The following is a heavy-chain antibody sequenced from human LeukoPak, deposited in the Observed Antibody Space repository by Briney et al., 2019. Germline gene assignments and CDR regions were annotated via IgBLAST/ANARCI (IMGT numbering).Heavy chain of an antibody. CDR2: INHSGST. CDR1: GGSFSGYY. V-gene: IGHV4-34*01. D-gene: IGHD3-10*01. J-gene: IGHJ5*02. CDR3: ARRGNYYGSGSYYRRRNNWFDP. Sequence: SETLSLTCAVYGGSFSGYYWSWIRQPPGKGLEWIGEINHSGSTNYNPSLKSRVTISVDTSKNQFSLKLSSVTAADTAVYYCARRGNYYGSGSYYRRRNNWFDPWGQGTLVTVSS.